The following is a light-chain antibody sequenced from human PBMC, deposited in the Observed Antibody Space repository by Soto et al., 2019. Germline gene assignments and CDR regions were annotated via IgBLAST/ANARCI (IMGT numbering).Light chain of an antibody. CDR1: QGISSY. J-gene: IGKJ4*01. V-gene: IGKV1-9*01. CDR3: QQLYSYRLT. CDR2: AGS. Sequence: DIQLTQSPSFLSASVGDRVTITCRASQGISSYFAWYQQKPGKAPKLLIYAGSTLQSGVPSRFSGSASGTECTLTISSRQPEDVATYYCQQLYSYRLTFGGGTKVEIK.